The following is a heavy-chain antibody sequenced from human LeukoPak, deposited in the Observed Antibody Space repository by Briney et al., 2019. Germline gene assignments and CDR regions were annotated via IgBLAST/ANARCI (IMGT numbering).Heavy chain of an antibody. J-gene: IGHJ4*02. Sequence: GGSLRLSCAASGFTFSSYAMHWVRQAPGKGLEWVAVISYDGSNKYYADSVKGRFTISRDNAKNLLYLQMNSLRDDDTAVYYCARGRSTSSWECDYWGQGTLVTVSS. CDR1: GFTFSSYA. V-gene: IGHV3-30*04. CDR3: ARGRSTSSWECDY. D-gene: IGHD6-6*01. CDR2: ISYDGSNK.